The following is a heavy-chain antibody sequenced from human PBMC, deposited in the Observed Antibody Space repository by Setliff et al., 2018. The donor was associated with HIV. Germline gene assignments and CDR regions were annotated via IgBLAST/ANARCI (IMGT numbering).Heavy chain of an antibody. CDR1: GDSIGDYY. Sequence: ETLSLTCTVSGDSIGDYYWNWIRQPAGKGLEWIGRVYASAYSNYNPSLKSRVTMSVDTSQNQFSLKLRSVNAADTAVYYCARDWVTRSNYYGSGSPWYFDLWGRGILVTVSS. J-gene: IGHJ2*01. CDR3: ARDWVTRSNYYGSGSPWYFDL. V-gene: IGHV4-4*07. D-gene: IGHD3-10*01. CDR2: VYASAYS.